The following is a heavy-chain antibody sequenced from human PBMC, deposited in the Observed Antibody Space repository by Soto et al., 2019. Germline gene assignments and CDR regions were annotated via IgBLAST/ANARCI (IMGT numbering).Heavy chain of an antibody. CDR2: ISYGGSV. CDR1: GDSLTSSRYY. CDR3: ARQIRKGTTMRGVDY. J-gene: IGHJ4*02. D-gene: IGHD4-4*01. Sequence: PSETLSLTCSVSGDSLTSSRYYWGWIRQPPGRGLEWIGAISYGGSVYYNPSLNSRVTTSVDTSKSQFSLKLTSVTAADTAIYYCARQIRKGTTMRGVDYWGQGILVTVSS. V-gene: IGHV4-39*01.